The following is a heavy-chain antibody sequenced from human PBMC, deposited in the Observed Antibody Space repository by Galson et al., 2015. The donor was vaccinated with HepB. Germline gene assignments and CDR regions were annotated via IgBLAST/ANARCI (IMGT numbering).Heavy chain of an antibody. Sequence: SLRLSCAGSGFTFSGSAMHWVRQGSGKGLEWIGRIGSKTYNYATAYKASVKGRFTISRDDSKNTAYLQMNSLRTEDTAVYYCLRQGDLSGYSSSWGQGTLVTVSS. CDR3: LRQGDLSGYSSS. V-gene: IGHV3-73*01. D-gene: IGHD6-13*01. CDR1: GFTFSGSA. CDR2: IGSKTYNYAT. J-gene: IGHJ4*02.